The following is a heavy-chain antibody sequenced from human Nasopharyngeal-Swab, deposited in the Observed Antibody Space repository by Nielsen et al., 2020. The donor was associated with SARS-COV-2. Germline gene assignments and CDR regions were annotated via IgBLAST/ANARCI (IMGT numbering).Heavy chain of an antibody. J-gene: IGHJ4*02. CDR1: GYTFNNYS. D-gene: IGHD2-2*01. Sequence: ASVKASCKASGYTFNNYSMHWVRQAPAQRLEWMGWIIAGTGNTKYSQKFQGRVTITRDTSASTAYMDLSSLRSEDTAVYYCASGRVVPAAMPNYWGQGTLVTVSS. CDR3: ASGRVVPAAMPNY. V-gene: IGHV1-3*01. CDR2: IIAGTGNT.